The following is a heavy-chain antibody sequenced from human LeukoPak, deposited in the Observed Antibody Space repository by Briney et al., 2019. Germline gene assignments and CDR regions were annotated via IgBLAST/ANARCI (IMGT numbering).Heavy chain of an antibody. Sequence: GGALRLSCAASGFTFDDYAMHWVRQAPGKGLEWGSGISWISGSIGYADSVKGRFTISRDNAKNSLYLQMNSLRAEDMALYYCAKAPMATITSVYFQHWGQGTLVTVSS. CDR3: AKAPMATITSVYFQH. D-gene: IGHD5-24*01. CDR1: GFTFDDYA. V-gene: IGHV3-9*03. J-gene: IGHJ1*01. CDR2: ISWISGSI.